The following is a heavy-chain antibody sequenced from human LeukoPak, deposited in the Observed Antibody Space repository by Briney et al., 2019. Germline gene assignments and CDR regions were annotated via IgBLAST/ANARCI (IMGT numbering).Heavy chain of an antibody. CDR3: AKPLSAASGTDFHY. Sequence: GGSLRLSCAASGFTFSHYSMNWVRQAPGKGLEWVSSISSSSSYIYYADSVKGRFTISRDISKNTLYLQMNSLRAEDTAVYYCAKPLSAASGTDFHYWGQGTLVTVSS. J-gene: IGHJ4*02. V-gene: IGHV3-21*04. D-gene: IGHD6-13*01. CDR1: GFTFSHYS. CDR2: ISSSSSYI.